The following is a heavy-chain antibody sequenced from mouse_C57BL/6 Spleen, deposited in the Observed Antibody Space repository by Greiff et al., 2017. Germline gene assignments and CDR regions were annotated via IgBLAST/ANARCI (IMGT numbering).Heavy chain of an antibody. V-gene: IGHV1-18*01. CDR2: INPNNGGT. CDR3: ARSCLFYYGNGFAY. CDR1: GYTFTDYN. D-gene: IGHD2-1*01. Sequence: EVQLQQSGPELVKPGASVKIPCKASGYTFTDYNMDWVKQSHGKSLEWIGDINPNNGGTIYNQKFKGKATLTVDKSSSTAYMELRSLTSEDTAVYYCARSCLFYYGNGFAYWGQGTLVTVSA. J-gene: IGHJ3*01.